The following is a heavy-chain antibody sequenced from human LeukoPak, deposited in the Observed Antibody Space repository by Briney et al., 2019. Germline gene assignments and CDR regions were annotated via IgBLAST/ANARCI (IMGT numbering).Heavy chain of an antibody. CDR1: GSTFSNYF. V-gene: IGHV3-7*03. Sequence: GGSLRLSCAASGSTFSNYFMGWVRQAPGKGLEWVANINKDGSGTSYADSVKGRLTISRDNAKNSLYLQMNGLRVEDTAVYYCARGCCTVSGLYFEFWGQGSLVTVSS. D-gene: IGHD3-9*01. CDR2: INKDGSGT. CDR3: ARGCCTVSGLYFEF. J-gene: IGHJ4*02.